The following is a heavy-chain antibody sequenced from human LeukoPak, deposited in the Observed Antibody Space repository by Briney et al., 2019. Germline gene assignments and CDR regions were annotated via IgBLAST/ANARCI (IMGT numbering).Heavy chain of an antibody. V-gene: IGHV3-9*01. CDR1: GFTFDGYA. J-gene: IGHJ4*02. CDR2: ISWNSGSI. Sequence: GRSLRLSCAASGFTFDGYAMHWVRQAPGKGLEWVSGISWNSGSIGYADSVKGRFTISRDNAKNSLYLQMNSLRAEDTALYYCAKGGAVVVPAALDYWGQGTLVTVSS. CDR3: AKGGAVVVPAALDY. D-gene: IGHD2-2*01.